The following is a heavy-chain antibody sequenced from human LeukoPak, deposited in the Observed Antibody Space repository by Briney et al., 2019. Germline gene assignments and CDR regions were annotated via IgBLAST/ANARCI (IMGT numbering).Heavy chain of an antibody. D-gene: IGHD3-22*01. Sequence: GGSLRLSCAASGFTFSSYAMHWVRQAPGKGLEWVAVISYDGSNKYYADSVKGRFTISRDNSKNTLYLQMNSLRAEDTAVYYCAKDCRNYYESMDVWGQGTTVTVSS. CDR1: GFTFSSYA. J-gene: IGHJ6*02. V-gene: IGHV3-30*04. CDR3: AKDCRNYYESMDV. CDR2: ISYDGSNK.